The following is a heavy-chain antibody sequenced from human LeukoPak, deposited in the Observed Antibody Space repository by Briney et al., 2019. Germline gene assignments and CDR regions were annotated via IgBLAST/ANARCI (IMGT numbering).Heavy chain of an antibody. J-gene: IGHJ6*02. CDR3: ARDRGLTSSSWWACYYYYGMDV. V-gene: IGHV3-23*01. D-gene: IGHD6-13*01. CDR2: ITASSSAT. CDR1: GFTFSNNG. Sequence: GGSLRLSCAASGFTFSNNGMSWVRQAPGKGLEWVSSITASSSATEYADSVRGRFTISRDNSKNTLFLQMNSPRAEDTAVYYCARDRGLTSSSWWACYYYYGMDVWGQGTTVTVSS.